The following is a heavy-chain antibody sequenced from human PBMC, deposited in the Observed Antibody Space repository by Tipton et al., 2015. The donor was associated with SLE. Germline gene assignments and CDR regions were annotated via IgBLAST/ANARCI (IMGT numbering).Heavy chain of an antibody. CDR1: GGSISSGGFY. V-gene: IGHV4-39*07. Sequence: TLSLTCTVSGGSISSGGFYWAWIRQPPGKGLEWIGSIYHGGSTYYNPSLKSRVSISIDTSKNQFSLKLSSVTAADTAVYFCARDRIDSGIKTWGQGILVTVSS. J-gene: IGHJ5*02. D-gene: IGHD3-10*01. CDR3: ARDRIDSGIKT. CDR2: IYHGGST.